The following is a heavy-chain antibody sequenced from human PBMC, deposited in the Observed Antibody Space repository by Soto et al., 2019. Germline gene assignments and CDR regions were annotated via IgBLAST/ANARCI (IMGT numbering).Heavy chain of an antibody. CDR3: ARLVGATENSDY. V-gene: IGHV1-69*13. J-gene: IGHJ4*02. CDR2: IIPIFGTA. CDR1: GGTFSSYA. Sequence: GASVKVSCKASGGTFSSYAISWVRQAPGQGLEWMGGIIPIFGTANYAQKFQGRVTITADESTSTAYMELSSLRSEDTAVYYCARLVGATENSDYWGQGTLVTVSS. D-gene: IGHD1-26*01.